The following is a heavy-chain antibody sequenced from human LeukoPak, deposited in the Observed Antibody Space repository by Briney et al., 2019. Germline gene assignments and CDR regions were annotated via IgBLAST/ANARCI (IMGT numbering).Heavy chain of an antibody. CDR3: ASDNTAMFD. J-gene: IGHJ4*02. Sequence: SETLSLTCAVYGGSFSGYYCSWIRQPPGKGLEWIGEINHSGSTNYNPSLKSRVTISVDTSKNQFSLKLSSVTAADTAVYYCASDNTAMFDWGQGTLVTVSS. CDR1: GGSFSGYY. D-gene: IGHD5-18*01. V-gene: IGHV4-34*01. CDR2: INHSGST.